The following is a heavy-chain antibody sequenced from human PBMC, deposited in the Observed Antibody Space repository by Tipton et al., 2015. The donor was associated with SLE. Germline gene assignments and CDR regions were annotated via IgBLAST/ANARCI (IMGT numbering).Heavy chain of an antibody. D-gene: IGHD1-26*01. CDR2: IYRTGTT. CDR3: ARSWSGRREFDY. CDR1: DDSVSSAYY. V-gene: IGHV4-38-2*02. Sequence: TLSLTCIVSDDSVSSAYYWAWIRQPPGKGLQWIECIYRTGTTYVNPSLTSRLSMSMDTSNNRFSLTMTSLTVADTAVYYCARSWSGRREFDYWGPGTLVTVSS. J-gene: IGHJ4*02.